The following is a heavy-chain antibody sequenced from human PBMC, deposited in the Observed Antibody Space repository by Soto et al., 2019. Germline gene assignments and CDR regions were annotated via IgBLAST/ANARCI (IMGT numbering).Heavy chain of an antibody. CDR2: VSGNNGAS. J-gene: IGHJ5*01. CDR1: GYTSADFG. V-gene: IGHV1-18*04. D-gene: IGHD2-2*01. Sequence: ASVKVSCKASGYTSADFGISWVRQAPGQGLEWMGWVSGNNGASNPAPKVQGRVTMTLDTSTGVSYMALRSLRSDDTAIYYCVRDQKYFRVNGNWFDSWGQGTLVTVSS. CDR3: VRDQKYFRVNGNWFDS.